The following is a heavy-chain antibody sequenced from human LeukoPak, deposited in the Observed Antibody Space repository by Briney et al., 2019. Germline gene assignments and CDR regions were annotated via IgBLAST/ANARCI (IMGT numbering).Heavy chain of an antibody. J-gene: IGHJ4*02. CDR2: ISGSGGST. V-gene: IGHV3-23*01. CDR1: GFTFSSYA. CDR3: AKGLVGATLRAPVDY. D-gene: IGHD1-26*01. Sequence: PGGSLRLSCAASGFTFSSYAMSWVRQAPGKGLEWVSAISGSGGSTYYADSVKGRFTISRDNSKNTLYLQMNSLRAEDTAVYYCAKGLVGATLRAPVDYWGQGTLVTVSS.